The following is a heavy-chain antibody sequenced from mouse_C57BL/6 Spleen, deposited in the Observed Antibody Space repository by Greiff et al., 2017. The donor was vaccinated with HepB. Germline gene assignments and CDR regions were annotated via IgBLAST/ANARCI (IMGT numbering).Heavy chain of an antibody. CDR1: GYTFTDYY. CDR3: ARGGDYALYYAMDY. Sequence: VQLQQSGAELVRPGASVKLSCKASGYTFTDYYINWVKQRPGQGLEWIARIYPGSGNTYYNEKFKGKATLTAEKSSSTAYMQLSSLTSEDSAVYFCARGGDYALYYAMDYWGQGTSVTVSS. D-gene: IGHD2-4*01. J-gene: IGHJ4*01. V-gene: IGHV1-76*01. CDR2: IYPGSGNT.